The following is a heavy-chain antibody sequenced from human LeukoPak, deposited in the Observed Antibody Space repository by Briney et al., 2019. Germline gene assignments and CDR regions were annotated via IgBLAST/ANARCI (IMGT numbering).Heavy chain of an antibody. D-gene: IGHD5-24*01. V-gene: IGHV4-59*01. CDR1: GGSISSYY. CDR3: ARSRWRLDY. J-gene: IGHJ4*02. Sequence: SETLSLTCTVSGGSISSYYWSWIRQPPGEGLEWIGYIYYSGSTNYNPSLKSRVTISVDTSKNQFSLKLSSVTAADTAVYYCARSRWRLDYWGQGTLVTVSS. CDR2: IYYSGST.